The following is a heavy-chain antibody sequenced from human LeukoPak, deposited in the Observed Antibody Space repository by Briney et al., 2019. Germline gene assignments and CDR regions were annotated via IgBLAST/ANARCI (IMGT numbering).Heavy chain of an antibody. V-gene: IGHV3-21*01. Sequence: GGSLRLSCAASGFTFNTYTMNWVRQAPGKGLEWVSSITASSTAIYSADSVKGRFTISRDNAKNFLYVQMNSLRAEDTAVYYCARTYYDILPGYNPYFDYWGQGILVTVSS. CDR3: ARTYYDILPGYNPYFDY. D-gene: IGHD3-9*01. CDR1: GFTFNTYT. J-gene: IGHJ4*02. CDR2: ITASSTAI.